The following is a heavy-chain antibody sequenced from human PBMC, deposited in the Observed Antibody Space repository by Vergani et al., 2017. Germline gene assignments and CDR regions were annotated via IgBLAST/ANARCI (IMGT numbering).Heavy chain of an antibody. D-gene: IGHD2-2*01. CDR1: GGSISSSSYY. Sequence: QLQLQESGPGLVKPSETLSLTCTVSGGSISSSSYYWGWIRQPPGKGLEWIGSIYYSGSTNYNPSLKSRVTISVDTSKNQFSLKLSSVTAADTAVYYCARVLGYCSSTSCYDNWFDPWGQGTLVTVSS. CDR3: ARVLGYCSSTSCYDNWFDP. CDR2: IYYSGST. V-gene: IGHV4-39*07. J-gene: IGHJ5*02.